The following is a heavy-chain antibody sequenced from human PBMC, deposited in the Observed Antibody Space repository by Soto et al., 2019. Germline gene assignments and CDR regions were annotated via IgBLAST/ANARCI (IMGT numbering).Heavy chain of an antibody. Sequence: GGSLRLSCAASGFSFRSYAMCWVRQAPGKGPEWVAAISDSGENIYYADSVEGRFTISRDNSKNTLYLQMNSLRAEDTAVYYCARGGDVVVVAAHDDAFDIWGEGTMVTVSS. CDR1: GFSFRSYA. V-gene: IGHV3-23*01. D-gene: IGHD2-15*01. CDR3: ARGGDVVVVAAHDDAFDI. J-gene: IGHJ3*02. CDR2: ISDSGENI.